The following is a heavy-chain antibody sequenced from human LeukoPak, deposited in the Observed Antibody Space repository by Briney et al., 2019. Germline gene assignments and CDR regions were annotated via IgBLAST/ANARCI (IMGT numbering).Heavy chain of an antibody. Sequence: GGSLRLSCAASGFTFSDYYMSWIRQAPGKGLEWVSYISSSGSTIYYADSVKGRFTISRDNAKNSLYLQMNSLRAEDTAVYYCARVDDSSGYYWYYFDYWGQGTLVTVSS. D-gene: IGHD3-22*01. CDR3: ARVDDSSGYYWYYFDY. J-gene: IGHJ4*02. CDR1: GFTFSDYY. CDR2: ISSSGSTI. V-gene: IGHV3-11*01.